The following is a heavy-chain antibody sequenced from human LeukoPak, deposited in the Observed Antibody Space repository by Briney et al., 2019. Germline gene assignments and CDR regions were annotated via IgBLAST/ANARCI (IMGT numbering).Heavy chain of an antibody. CDR3: ATGDGYNSFDY. V-gene: IGHV4-4*07. CDR1: GGSFSSYY. J-gene: IGHJ4*02. D-gene: IGHD5-24*01. CDR2: IYTSGST. Sequence: MSSETLSLTCTVSGGSFSSYYWSWIRQPAGKGLEWIGRIYTSGSTNYNSSLKSRVTMSVDTSKNQVSLKLSSVTAADTAVYYCATGDGYNSFDYWGQGTLVTVSS.